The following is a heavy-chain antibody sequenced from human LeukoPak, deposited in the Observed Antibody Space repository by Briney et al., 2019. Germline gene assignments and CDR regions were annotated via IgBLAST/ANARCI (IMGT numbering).Heavy chain of an antibody. V-gene: IGHV1-2*02. D-gene: IGHD3-9*01. CDR2: IKPDSGDT. Sequence: ASMKVSCKASGYTFTGHYMHWVRQAPGQGLEWMGWIKPDSGDTEYAQKFQGRVTMTRDTSISTAYMELRRLRFDDTAVYYCARAYYDILTGYYGGGSYNYHYMDVWGKGTTVTVSS. J-gene: IGHJ6*03. CDR1: GYTFTGHY. CDR3: ARAYYDILTGYYGGGSYNYHYMDV.